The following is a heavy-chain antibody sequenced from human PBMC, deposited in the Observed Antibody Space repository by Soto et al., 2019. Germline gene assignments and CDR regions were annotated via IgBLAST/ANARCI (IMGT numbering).Heavy chain of an antibody. D-gene: IGHD6-6*01. CDR3: ARWPRLFYYYGMDV. CDR1: GGSFSGYY. J-gene: IGHJ6*02. V-gene: IGHV4-34*01. CDR2: INHSGST. Sequence: LSLTCAVYGGSFSGYYWSWIRQPPGKGLEWIGEINHSGSTNYNPSLKSRVTISVDTSKNQFSLKLSSVTAADTAVYYCARWPRLFYYYGMDVWGQGTTVTVSS.